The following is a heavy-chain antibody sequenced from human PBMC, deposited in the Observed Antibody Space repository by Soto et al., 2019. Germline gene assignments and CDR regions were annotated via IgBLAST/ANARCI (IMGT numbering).Heavy chain of an antibody. CDR3: ARGRSYYDSSGYYYYYYGMDV. CDR2: IYHSGST. J-gene: IGHJ6*02. V-gene: IGHV4-4*02. Sequence: PSETLSLTCAVSGGSISSSNWWSWVCQPPGKGLEWIGEIYHSGSTNYNPSLKSRVTVSVDKSKNQFSLKLSSVTAADTAVYYCARGRSYYDSSGYYYYYYGMDVWCQGTTVTVSS. CDR1: GGSISSSNW. D-gene: IGHD3-22*01.